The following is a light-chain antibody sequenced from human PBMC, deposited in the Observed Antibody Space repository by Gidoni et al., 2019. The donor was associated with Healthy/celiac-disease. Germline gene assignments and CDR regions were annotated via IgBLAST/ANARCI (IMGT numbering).Light chain of an antibody. Sequence: DIVMTKSPDSLAVSLGERATINCKSSQSVLYSSNNKNYLSWYQQKPVQTPKLLIDWASTRESGVPDRFSVRGSGTYFTLTICVLQAEDFAVYYCQQYYRTPRYTFGQGTKLEIK. V-gene: IGKV4-1*01. J-gene: IGKJ2*01. CDR2: WAS. CDR3: QQYYRTPRYT. CDR1: QSVLYSSNNKNY.